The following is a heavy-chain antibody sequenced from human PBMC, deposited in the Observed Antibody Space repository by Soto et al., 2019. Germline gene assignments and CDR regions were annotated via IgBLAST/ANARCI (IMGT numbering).Heavy chain of an antibody. D-gene: IGHD6-19*01. V-gene: IGHV1-8*01. Sequence: ASVKVSCKASGYTFTSYDINWVRQATGQGLEWMEWMNPNSGNTGYAQKFQGRVTMTRNTSISTAYMELSSLRSEDTAVYYCARARSRRSAVWFDPWGQGTLVTVSS. CDR2: MNPNSGNT. CDR3: ARARSRRSAVWFDP. CDR1: GYTFTSYD. J-gene: IGHJ5*02.